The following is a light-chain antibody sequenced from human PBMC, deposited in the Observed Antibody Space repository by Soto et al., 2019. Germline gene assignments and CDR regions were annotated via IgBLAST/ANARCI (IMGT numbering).Light chain of an antibody. V-gene: IGKV1-39*01. CDR2: AAS. Sequence: DIQMTQSPSSLSASVGDRVTITCRASQSISSYLNWYQQKPGKAPKLLIYAASSLQSGVPSSFSGSGSGTDFTLTISSLQPEDFATYYCQQRYSTPWTFGQGTKVEIK. J-gene: IGKJ1*01. CDR1: QSISSY. CDR3: QQRYSTPWT.